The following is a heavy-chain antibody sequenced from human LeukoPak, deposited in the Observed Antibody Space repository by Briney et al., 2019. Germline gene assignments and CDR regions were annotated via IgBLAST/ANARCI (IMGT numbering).Heavy chain of an antibody. CDR2: VSTNGDVT. CDR1: GLTFNSHS. Sequence: TGGSLRLSCVASGLTFNSHSMSWVRQAPGMGLEWVSAVSTNGDVTFYADSVKGRFTISRDNSKNTLFLQMNSLRAEDTAVYYCAKLSLSGRSQSADYWGQGTLVTVSS. D-gene: IGHD3-10*01. V-gene: IGHV3-23*01. CDR3: AKLSLSGRSQSADY. J-gene: IGHJ4*02.